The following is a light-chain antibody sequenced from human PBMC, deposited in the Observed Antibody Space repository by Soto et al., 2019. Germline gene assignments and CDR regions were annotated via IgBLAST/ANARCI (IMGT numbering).Light chain of an antibody. V-gene: IGLV2-23*01. Sequence: QSVLTQPASVSGSPGQSITISCTGTSSDVGSYNLVSWYQQHPGKAPKLMIYEGSKRPSGVSNRCSGSKSGNTASLTISGLQAEDEADYYCCSYAGSSTPLVFGTGTKVTVL. J-gene: IGLJ1*01. CDR2: EGS. CDR3: CSYAGSSTPLV. CDR1: SSDVGSYNL.